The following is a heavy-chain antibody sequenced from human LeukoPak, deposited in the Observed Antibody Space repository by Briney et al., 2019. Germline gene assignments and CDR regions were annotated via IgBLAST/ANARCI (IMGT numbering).Heavy chain of an antibody. Sequence: SVKVSCKXSGGTFSSYAISWVRQAPGQGLEGMGRIIPIFGTANYAQKFQGRVTITTDESTSTAYMELSSLRSEDTAVYYCNTVRGDAQNSDYWGQGTLVTVSS. V-gene: IGHV1-69*05. D-gene: IGHD3-10*01. J-gene: IGHJ4*02. CDR2: IIPIFGTA. CDR1: GGTFSSYA. CDR3: NTVRGDAQNSDY.